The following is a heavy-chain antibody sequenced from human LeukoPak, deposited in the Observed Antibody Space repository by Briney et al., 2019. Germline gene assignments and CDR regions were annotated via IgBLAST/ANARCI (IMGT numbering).Heavy chain of an antibody. CDR1: GGSISSTRYY. V-gene: IGHV4-39*01. D-gene: IGHD6-13*01. CDR2: IYYSGST. J-gene: IGHJ6*03. CDR3: ASGIAAAGTWYYYYYMDV. Sequence: SETLSLTCTVSGGSISSTRYYWGWIRQPPGKGLEWIGSIYYSGSTYYNPSLKSRVTISVDTSKNQFSLKLSSVTAADTAVYYCASGIAAAGTWYYYYYMDVWGKGTTVTISS.